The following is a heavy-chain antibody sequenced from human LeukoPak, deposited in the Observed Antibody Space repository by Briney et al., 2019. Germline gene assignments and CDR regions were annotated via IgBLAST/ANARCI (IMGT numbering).Heavy chain of an antibody. CDR2: ISYTADS. CDR1: GHSVTSSY. D-gene: IGHD3-10*01. Sequence: SETLSLTCSVSGHSVTSSYLSWIRQPPGKGLEWIGYISYTADSNYNPSLKIRVTISTDTSKNQFSLKLGSVTATDTAVYYCATSSHSGSYRAHWGQGTLVTVSS. V-gene: IGHV4-59*02. J-gene: IGHJ4*02. CDR3: ATSSHSGSYRAH.